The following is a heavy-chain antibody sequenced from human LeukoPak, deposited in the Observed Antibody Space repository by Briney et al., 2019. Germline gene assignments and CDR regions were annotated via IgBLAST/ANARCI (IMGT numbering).Heavy chain of an antibody. Sequence: SETLSLTCPLSGGFINTYYWSWIRQPPGKGLEWLGYIYSDGSTNYNPSLKSRLTISVDTSKNQFSLKLSSVIAADSAGYYCARLFSSGRSDYWGQGTLVTVSS. CDR2: IYSDGST. D-gene: IGHD3-22*01. V-gene: IGHV4-59*01. J-gene: IGHJ4*02. CDR3: ARLFSSGRSDY. CDR1: GGFINTYY.